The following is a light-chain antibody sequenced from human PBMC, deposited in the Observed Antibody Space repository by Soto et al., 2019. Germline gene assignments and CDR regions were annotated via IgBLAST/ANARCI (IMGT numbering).Light chain of an antibody. J-gene: IGKJ4*01. Sequence: EIVLTQSPATLSFSPGERATLSCRASQSVNIYLAWYQQKPGQAPRLLIYDASNRATGIPARFSGSGSGTDFTLTISSLEPEDIAVYYCQQRSNWRVTFGGGTRWIS. CDR1: QSVNIY. V-gene: IGKV3-11*01. CDR3: QQRSNWRVT. CDR2: DAS.